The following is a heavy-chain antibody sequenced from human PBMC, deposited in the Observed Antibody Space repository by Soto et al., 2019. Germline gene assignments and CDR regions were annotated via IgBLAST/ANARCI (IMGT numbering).Heavy chain of an antibody. CDR2: ISYDGSNK. D-gene: IGHD1-7*01. Sequence: GGSLRLSCAASGFTLSSYAMHWVRQAPGKGLEWVAVISYDGSNKYYADSVKGRFTISRDNSKNTLYLQMNSLRAEDTAVYYCARDRGNWNYAGYYYGMDVWGQGTTVTVSS. CDR1: GFTLSSYA. CDR3: ARDRGNWNYAGYYYGMDV. J-gene: IGHJ6*02. V-gene: IGHV3-30-3*01.